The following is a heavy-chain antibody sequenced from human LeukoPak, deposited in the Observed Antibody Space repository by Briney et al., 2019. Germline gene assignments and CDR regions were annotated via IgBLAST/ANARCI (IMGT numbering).Heavy chain of an antibody. Sequence: PGGSLRLSCAASGFTCSNSATSWVRQAPGKGLEWVSTISGTGGSTYFADSVKGRFSISRDNSENTLYLQMNSLRADDTAVYYCAHRYGDYWGQGTRVTVSS. V-gene: IGHV3-23*01. CDR2: ISGTGGST. J-gene: IGHJ4*02. CDR3: AHRYGDY. D-gene: IGHD4-17*01. CDR1: GFTCSNSA.